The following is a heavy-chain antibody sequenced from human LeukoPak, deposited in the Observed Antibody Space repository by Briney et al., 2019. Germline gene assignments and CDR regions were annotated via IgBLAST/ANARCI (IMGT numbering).Heavy chain of an antibody. J-gene: IGHJ4*02. CDR3: ARDAYRFYYFDY. D-gene: IGHD3-3*01. Sequence: GGSLRLSCAASGFIFSSYSMNWVRQAPGKGLEWVSSISSSSSYIYYADSVKGRFTISRDNAKNSLYLQMNSLRAEDTAVYYCARDAYRFYYFDYWGQGTLVTVSP. V-gene: IGHV3-21*01. CDR2: ISSSSSYI. CDR1: GFIFSSYS.